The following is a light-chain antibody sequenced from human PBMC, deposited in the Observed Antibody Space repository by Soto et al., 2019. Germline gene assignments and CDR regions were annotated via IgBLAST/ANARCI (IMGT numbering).Light chain of an antibody. CDR2: GAS. V-gene: IGKV3-15*01. J-gene: IGKJ1*01. CDR3: QQYNNWSPWT. Sequence: EIVMTQSPATLSVSQGERATLSCRASQSVSSNLAWYQQKPGQAPRLLIYGASTRATGITARFSGSGSGTEFTLTLSSLQSEDFPVDYCQQYNNWSPWTFGQGTKVEIE. CDR1: QSVSSN.